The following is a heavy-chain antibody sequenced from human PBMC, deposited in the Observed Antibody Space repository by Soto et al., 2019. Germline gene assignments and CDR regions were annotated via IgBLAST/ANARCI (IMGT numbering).Heavy chain of an antibody. D-gene: IGHD3-3*01. V-gene: IGHV4-31*03. CDR3: SSEYYYFCSRVR. Sequence: TLSLTGSVPDASISGGGSYGSSIRQHPGKGPEWTGYLDYIVRNNYNPSINRRPTISVDTSKNQFSLKMSSVSDADTDVYSCSSEYYYFCSRVRWGQGTLVTVSS. J-gene: IGHJ4*02. CDR2: LDYIVRN. CDR1: DASISGGGSY.